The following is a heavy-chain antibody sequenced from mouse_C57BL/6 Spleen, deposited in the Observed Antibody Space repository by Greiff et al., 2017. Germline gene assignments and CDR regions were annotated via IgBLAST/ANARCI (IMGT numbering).Heavy chain of an antibody. CDR3: ARDLFITTVVEGY. CDR2: IYPGDGDT. CDR1: GYAFSSYW. V-gene: IGHV1-80*01. D-gene: IGHD1-1*01. Sequence: VQLKESGAELVKPGASVKISCKASGYAFSSYWMNWVKQRPGKGLEWIGQIYPGDGDTNYNGKFKGKATLTADKSSSTAYMQLSSLTSEDSAVYFCARDLFITTVVEGYWGQGTTLTVSS. J-gene: IGHJ2*01.